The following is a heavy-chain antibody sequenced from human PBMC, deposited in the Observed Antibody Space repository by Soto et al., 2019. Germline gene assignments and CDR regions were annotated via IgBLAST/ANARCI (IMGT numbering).Heavy chain of an antibody. D-gene: IGHD2-2*01. CDR3: ARAQGSSTSLEIYYYYYYGMDG. CDR2: IIPISGTA. J-gene: IGHJ6*02. Sequence: QVQLVQSGAEVKKPGSSVKVSCKASGGTFSSYAISWVRQAPGQGLEWMGGIIPISGTANYAQKFQGRVTITADECTSTAYMELSSLRSEDTAVYYCARAQGSSTSLEIYYYYYYGMDGWGQGTTVTVSS. CDR1: GGTFSSYA. V-gene: IGHV1-69*01.